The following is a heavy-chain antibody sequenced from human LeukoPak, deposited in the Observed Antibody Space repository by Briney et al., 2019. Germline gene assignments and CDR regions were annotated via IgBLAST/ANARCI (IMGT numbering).Heavy chain of an antibody. CDR2: ISYDGSNK. D-gene: IGHD2-15*01. J-gene: IGHJ4*02. Sequence: PGGSLRLSCAASGFTFSNYARHWVRQSPGKGLEWVAVISYDGSNKFYADSVRGRFSISRDSSKNTLYLQMNSLRSEDTAVYYCAREVRGNLDYWGQGTLVTVSS. CDR3: AREVRGNLDY. V-gene: IGHV3-30*04. CDR1: GFTFSNYA.